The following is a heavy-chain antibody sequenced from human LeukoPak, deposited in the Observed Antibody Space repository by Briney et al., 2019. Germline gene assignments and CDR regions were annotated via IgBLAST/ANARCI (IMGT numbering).Heavy chain of an antibody. CDR2: IIPILGIA. J-gene: IGHJ4*02. V-gene: IGHV1-69*04. D-gene: IGHD2-2*02. Sequence: GASVKVSCKASGGTFSSYAISWVRQAPGQGLEWMGRIIPILGIANYAQKFQGRVTITADKSTSTAYMELSSLRSEDTAVYYCASELIVVVPAAIKGALGYWGLGTLVTVSS. CDR3: ASELIVVVPAAIKGALGY. CDR1: GGTFSSYA.